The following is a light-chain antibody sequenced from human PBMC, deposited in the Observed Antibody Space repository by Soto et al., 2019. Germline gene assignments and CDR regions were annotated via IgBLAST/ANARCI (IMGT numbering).Light chain of an antibody. J-gene: IGLJ3*02. V-gene: IGLV2-14*01. CDR1: SSDVGGYNY. Sequence: SALTQPASVSGSPGQSITISCTGTSSDVGGYNYVSWYQQHPGKAPKLMIYEVSNRPSGVSNRFSGSKSGNTASLTISGLQAEDEADYYCSSYTSSSTLVFGEGTKLTVL. CDR3: SSYTSSSTLV. CDR2: EVS.